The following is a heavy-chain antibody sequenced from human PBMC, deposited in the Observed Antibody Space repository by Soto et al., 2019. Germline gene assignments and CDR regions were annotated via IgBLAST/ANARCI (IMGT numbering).Heavy chain of an antibody. CDR1: GGSVSSGSYY. CDR2: VFYTGST. D-gene: IGHD6-19*01. Sequence: SETLSLTCTVSGGSVSSGSYYWSWIRQPPGKGLEWIGYVFYTGSTKYNPSLKSRVTISVDTSKNQFSLKLSSVTAADTAVYYCARGIAVAGTYYYYYGMDVWGQGTTVTVSS. CDR3: ARGIAVAGTYYYYYGMDV. V-gene: IGHV4-61*01. J-gene: IGHJ6*02.